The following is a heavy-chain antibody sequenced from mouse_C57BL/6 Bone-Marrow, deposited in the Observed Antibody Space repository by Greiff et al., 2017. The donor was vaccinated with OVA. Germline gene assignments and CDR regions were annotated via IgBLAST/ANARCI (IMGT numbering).Heavy chain of an antibody. CDR3: AREDLLWLRRLRFAY. CDR1: GYTFTSYW. CDR2: IDPNSGGT. V-gene: IGHV1-72*01. Sequence: QVQLKQPGAELVKPGASVKLSCKASGYTFTSYWMHWVKQRPGRGLEWIGRIDPNSGGTKYNEKFKSKATLTVDKPSSTAYMQLSSLTSEDSAVYYCAREDLLWLRRLRFAYRGQGTLVTVSA. D-gene: IGHD2-9*01. J-gene: IGHJ3*01.